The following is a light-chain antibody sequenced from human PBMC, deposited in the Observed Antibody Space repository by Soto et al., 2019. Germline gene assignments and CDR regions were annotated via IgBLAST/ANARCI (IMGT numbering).Light chain of an antibody. Sequence: EIVMTQSPATLSVSPGEKTTLSCGASQSVSSNLAWYQQKPGQAPRLLIYGASTRATGIPARFSGSGSGTEFTLTISSLQSEDFAVYYCQQYNNWPLTFGQVTKVEIK. J-gene: IGKJ1*01. CDR2: GAS. CDR3: QQYNNWPLT. CDR1: QSVSSN. V-gene: IGKV3-15*01.